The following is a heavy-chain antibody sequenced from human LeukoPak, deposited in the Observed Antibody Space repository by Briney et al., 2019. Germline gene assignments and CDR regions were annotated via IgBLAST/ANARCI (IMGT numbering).Heavy chain of an antibody. V-gene: IGHV4-39*07. J-gene: IGHJ5*02. CDR3: ARRQYYRFPRWFDP. Sequence: SETLSLTCTVSGGSISSSSNYWGWIRQPPGKGLEWIGEINHSGSTNYNPSFNSRVTISVDTSINQFSLRLSSVTAADRALYYCARRQYYRFPRWFDPWGQGTLVTVSS. CDR1: GGSISSSSNY. D-gene: IGHD2/OR15-2a*01. CDR2: INHSGST.